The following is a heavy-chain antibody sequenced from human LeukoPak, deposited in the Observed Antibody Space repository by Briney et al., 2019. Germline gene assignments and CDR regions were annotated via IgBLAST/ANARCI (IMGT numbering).Heavy chain of an antibody. D-gene: IGHD2-2*01. Sequence: GGSLRLSCVASGFTFSGYWMNWVRQAPGKGLMWVSRIYTDDSGTSYAASVKGRFTISRDDAKNTLYLQMASLRGDDTAVYYCATGRSTLDYRGQGTLVSVSS. V-gene: IGHV3-74*01. J-gene: IGHJ4*02. CDR3: ATGRSTLDY. CDR2: IYTDDSGT. CDR1: GFTFSGYW.